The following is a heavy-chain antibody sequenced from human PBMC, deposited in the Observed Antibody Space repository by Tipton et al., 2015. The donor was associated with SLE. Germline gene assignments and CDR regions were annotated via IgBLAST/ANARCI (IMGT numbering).Heavy chain of an antibody. CDR2: INSDGSSS. Sequence: SLRLSCAASGLTFSNYWMHWVRQVPGKGLVWISRINSDGSSSRYADSVKGRFTISRDNAKSTLYLQLSSLRAEDTAAYYCAREAVQMSDAFDIWGQGTLVTVSS. CDR1: GLTFSNYW. V-gene: IGHV3-74*01. D-gene: IGHD5-24*01. J-gene: IGHJ3*02. CDR3: AREAVQMSDAFDI.